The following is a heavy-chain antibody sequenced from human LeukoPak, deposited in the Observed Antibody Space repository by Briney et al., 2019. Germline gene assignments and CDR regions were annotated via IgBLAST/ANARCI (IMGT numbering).Heavy chain of an antibody. J-gene: IGHJ6*03. CDR3: AKTNYYMEA. CDR2: VSHSGGDT. Sequence: GGSLRLSCAASGFTFSSYAMTWVRQAPGKGLEWVSVVSHSGGDTYYGDSVKGRFTISRDNSKNTVYLQMNSLRAEDTAVYYCAKTNYYMEACGKGTTVTVSS. CDR1: GFTFSSYA. V-gene: IGHV3-23*01.